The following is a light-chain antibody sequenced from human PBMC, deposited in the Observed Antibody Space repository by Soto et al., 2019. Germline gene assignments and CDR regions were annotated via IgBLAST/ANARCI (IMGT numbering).Light chain of an antibody. CDR1: QVIGSRY. V-gene: IGKV3D-20*02. J-gene: IGKJ5*01. CDR2: GAS. Sequence: IGMTQSPCTLSLSPGERATISCRASQVIGSRYLAWYHQKSGQAPRLLIYGASIRATGVPARFSGSGYGTEFNLTISSLQSEDFAVYYCQVRTNWSIAFGRGTRLEIK. CDR3: QVRTNWSIA.